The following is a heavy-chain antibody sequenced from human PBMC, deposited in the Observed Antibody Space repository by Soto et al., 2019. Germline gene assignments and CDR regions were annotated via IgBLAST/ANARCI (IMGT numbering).Heavy chain of an antibody. CDR1: GGSFTSNNW. CDR2: IYRTGST. V-gene: IGHV4-4*02. D-gene: IGHD1-7*01. J-gene: IGHJ4*02. CDR3: ASRDPGTSVDY. Sequence: SETLSLTCAVSGGSFTSNNWWTWVRQPPGQGLEWIGEIYRTGSTNYNPSLKSRVTISLDRSENQFSLKVTSLTAADTAVYYCASRDPGTSVDYWGQGTLVTVSS.